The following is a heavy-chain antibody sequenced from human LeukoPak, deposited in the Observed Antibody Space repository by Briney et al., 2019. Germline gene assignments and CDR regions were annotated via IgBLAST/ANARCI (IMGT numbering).Heavy chain of an antibody. V-gene: IGHV1-18*01. CDR1: GYTFTSYG. J-gene: IGHJ4*02. D-gene: IGHD6-19*01. CDR2: ISAYNGNT. Sequence: GASVKVSCKASGYTFTSYGISWVRQAPGQGLEWMGWISAYNGNTNYAQKLQGRVTMTTDTSTSTAYTELRSLRSDDTAVYYCASSWDSSGWYDYFDYWGQGTLVTVSS. CDR3: ASSWDSSGWYDYFDY.